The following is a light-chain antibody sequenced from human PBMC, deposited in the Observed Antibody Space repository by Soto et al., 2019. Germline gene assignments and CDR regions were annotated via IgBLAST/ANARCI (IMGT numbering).Light chain of an antibody. V-gene: IGKV2-28*01. CDR2: LRS. J-gene: IGKJ1*01. Sequence: DIAMTQSPLSLPVTPGEPSSISCGSSQSLLHSNGYNYLDWYLQTPGQSPQLLIXLRSNRASGVPDRFSGSGSGTDFTLKISRVEDDDVGVHYCMQALQTHPWTFGQGTKVDIK. CDR3: MQALQTHPWT. CDR1: QSLLHSNGYNY.